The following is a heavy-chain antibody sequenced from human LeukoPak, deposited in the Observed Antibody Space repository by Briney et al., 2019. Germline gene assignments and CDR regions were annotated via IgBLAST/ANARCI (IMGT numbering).Heavy chain of an antibody. CDR1: GFTFSSYG. CDR3: ATHTTVAYFDY. J-gene: IGHJ4*02. D-gene: IGHD4-23*01. CDR2: ISYDGSNK. Sequence: GGSLRLSCIVSGFTFSSYGMHWVRQAPGKGLEWVAVISYDGSNKYYADSVKGRFTISRDNSKNTLYLQMNSLRAEDTAVYYCATHTTVAYFDYWGQGTLVTVSS. V-gene: IGHV3-30*03.